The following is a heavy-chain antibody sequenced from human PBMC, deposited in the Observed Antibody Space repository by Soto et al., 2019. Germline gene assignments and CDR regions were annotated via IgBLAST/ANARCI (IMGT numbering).Heavy chain of an antibody. CDR2: IWYDGSEK. CDR3: ARYRGTVTTLDY. CDR1: GFTFSSYG. Sequence: QVQLVESGGGVVQPGRSLRLSCAASGFTFSSYGMHWVRQAPGKGLEWVAVIWYDGSEKYYADAVKGRVTISRDNSKNTLYLQINSVRAEDTAVYYCARYRGTVTTLDYWGQGTLVTVSS. D-gene: IGHD4-17*01. J-gene: IGHJ4*02. V-gene: IGHV3-33*01.